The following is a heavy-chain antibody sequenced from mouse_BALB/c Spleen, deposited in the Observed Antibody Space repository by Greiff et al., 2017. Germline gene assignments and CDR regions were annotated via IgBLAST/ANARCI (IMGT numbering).Heavy chain of an antibody. Sequence: QVQLQQPGAELVKPGASVKLSCKASGYTFTSYWMHWVKQRPGQGLEWIGEINPSNGRTNYNEKFKSKATLTVDKSSSTAYMQLSSLTSEDSAVYYCAIYRYEDHYFDYWGQGTTLTVSS. D-gene: IGHD2-14*01. V-gene: IGHV1S81*02. CDR2: INPSNGRT. J-gene: IGHJ2*01. CDR3: AIYRYEDHYFDY. CDR1: GYTFTSYW.